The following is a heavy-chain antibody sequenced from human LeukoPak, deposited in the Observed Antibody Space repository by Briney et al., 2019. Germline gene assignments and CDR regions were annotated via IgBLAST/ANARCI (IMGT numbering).Heavy chain of an antibody. D-gene: IGHD2-2*03. J-gene: IGHJ6*03. Sequence: GGSLRLSCAASGFTVSSNYMSWVRQAPGKGLEWVGFIRSKAYGGTTEYAASVKGRFTISRDDSKSIAYLQMNSLKTEDTAVYYCTTLNGGYCSSTSCYYYYYMDVWGKGTTVTVSS. CDR3: TTLNGGYCSSTSCYYYYYMDV. CDR2: IRSKAYGGTT. CDR1: GFTVSSNY. V-gene: IGHV3-49*04.